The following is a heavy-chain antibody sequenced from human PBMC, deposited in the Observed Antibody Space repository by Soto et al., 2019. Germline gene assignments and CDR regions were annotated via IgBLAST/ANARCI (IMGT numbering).Heavy chain of an antibody. CDR2: IYYSGST. D-gene: IGHD2-21*02. V-gene: IGHV4-39*01. Sequence: SETLSLTCTVSGGSISSRSYYWGWIRRPPGKGLEWIGSIYYSGSTYDNTSLKSRVSTSVETSKNQFSLKLSSVTAADTAVYFCARGTTYCGGDCYSAFDYWGQGTLVTVSS. CDR3: ARGTTYCGGDCYSAFDY. J-gene: IGHJ4*02. CDR1: GGSISSRSYY.